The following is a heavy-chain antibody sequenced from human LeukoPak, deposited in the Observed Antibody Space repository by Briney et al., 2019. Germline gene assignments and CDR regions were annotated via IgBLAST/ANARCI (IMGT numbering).Heavy chain of an antibody. CDR2: IYYSGST. Sequence: SQTLSLTCTVSGGSISSGDYYWNWIRQPPGKGLEWIGYIYYSGSTNYNPSLKSRVTISVDTSKNQFSLKLSSVTAADTAVYYCARGAATPAGWFDPWGQGTLVTVSS. V-gene: IGHV4-61*08. CDR1: GGSISSGDYY. D-gene: IGHD2-15*01. CDR3: ARGAATPAGWFDP. J-gene: IGHJ5*02.